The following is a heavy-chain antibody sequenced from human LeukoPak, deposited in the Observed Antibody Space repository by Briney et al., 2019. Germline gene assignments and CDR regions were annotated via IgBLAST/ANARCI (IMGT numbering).Heavy chain of an antibody. CDR2: ISGSAGST. D-gene: IGHD2-15*01. CDR3: ATESVLLRLPIDY. V-gene: IGHV3-23*01. Sequence: PGGSLRLSCAASGFTFSSYGMSWVRQAPGKGLEWVSCISGSAGSTYYADSVKGRFTMSRDNSKNTLYLQMNSLRAEDTAVYYCATESVLLRLPIDYWGQGTLVTVSS. CDR1: GFTFSSYG. J-gene: IGHJ4*02.